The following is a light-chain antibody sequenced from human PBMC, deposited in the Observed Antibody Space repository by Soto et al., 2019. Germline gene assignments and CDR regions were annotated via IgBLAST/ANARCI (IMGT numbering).Light chain of an antibody. J-gene: IGKJ4*01. CDR1: QSVGGD. Sequence: ERVMTQSPATLSVSPGERATLSCRASQSVGGDLAWYQQKPGQAPRLLIYGASSRAPGIPDRFSGSGSGTEFTLTISSRQSEDSAVYYCQQYENWPQLTFGGGTKVEIK. CDR3: QQYENWPQLT. V-gene: IGKV3-15*01. CDR2: GAS.